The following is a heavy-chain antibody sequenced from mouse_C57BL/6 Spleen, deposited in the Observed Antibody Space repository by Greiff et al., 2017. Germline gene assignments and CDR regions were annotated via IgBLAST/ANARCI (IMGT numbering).Heavy chain of an antibody. CDR1: GFTFSDYY. Sequence: EVKLVESEGGLVQPGSSMKLSCTASGFTFSDYYMAWVRQVPEKGLEWVANINYDGSSTYYLDSLKSRFLISRDNAKNILYLQMSSLKSEDTATYWCAREAQLGRAMDYGGQGTSVTVAS. D-gene: IGHD4-1*02. CDR3: AREAQLGRAMDY. V-gene: IGHV5-16*01. J-gene: IGHJ4*01. CDR2: INYDGSST.